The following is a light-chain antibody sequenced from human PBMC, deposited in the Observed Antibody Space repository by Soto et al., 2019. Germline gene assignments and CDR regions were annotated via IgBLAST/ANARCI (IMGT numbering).Light chain of an antibody. CDR2: DAS. CDR3: QQRYSTPWT. V-gene: IGKV1-39*01. J-gene: IGKJ1*01. Sequence: DIAMTQSPAHLSVSLGDSVTINCRTSQSISTCLDWYQQKPGKAPKLLIYDASSLQSGVPSRFSGSGSGTEFTLTICSVRPEDFAPYYCQQRYSTPWTFGQGTKVDIK. CDR1: QSISTC.